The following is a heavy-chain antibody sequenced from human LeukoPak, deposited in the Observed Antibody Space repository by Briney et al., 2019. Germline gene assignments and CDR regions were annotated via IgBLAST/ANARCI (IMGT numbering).Heavy chain of an antibody. V-gene: IGHV4-31*03. J-gene: IGHJ4*02. D-gene: IGHD6-19*01. CDR3: ARDLYSSGWFDY. CDR1: GGSISSGGYY. CDR2: IYYSGST. Sequence: SETLSLTCTVSGGSISSGGYYWSWIRQHPGKGLEWIGYIYYSGSTYYNPSLKSRVTISVDTSKNQFSLKLSSVTAADTAVYYCARDLYSSGWFDYWGREPWSPSPQ.